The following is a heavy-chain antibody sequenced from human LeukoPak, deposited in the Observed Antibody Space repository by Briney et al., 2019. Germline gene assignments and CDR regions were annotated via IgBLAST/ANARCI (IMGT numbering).Heavy chain of an antibody. CDR2: THTSGST. Sequence: SETLSLTCTVSGGSIGSYYWSWIRLPAGKGLEWIGRTHTSGSTNYNPSLKSRVTMSVDTSMNQFSLKLSSVTAADTAVYYCARGSSSSWLNFEYWGQGTLVTVSS. CDR3: ARGSSSSWLNFEY. CDR1: GGSIGSYY. V-gene: IGHV4-4*07. J-gene: IGHJ4*02. D-gene: IGHD6-13*01.